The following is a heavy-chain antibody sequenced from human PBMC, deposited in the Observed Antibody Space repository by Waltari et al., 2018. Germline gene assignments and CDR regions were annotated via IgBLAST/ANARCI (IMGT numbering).Heavy chain of an antibody. CDR1: GFTFSSYG. Sequence: QVQLVESGGGVVQPGRSLRLSCAASGFTFSSYGMHWVRQAPGKGLGWVAVIWYDGSNKYYADAVKGRFTISRDNSKNTLYLQMNSLRAEDTAVYYCARGGGRGITIFGVVTDYFDYWGQGTLVTVSS. V-gene: IGHV3-33*01. CDR3: ARGGGRGITIFGVVTDYFDY. D-gene: IGHD3-3*01. CDR2: IWYDGSNK. J-gene: IGHJ4*02.